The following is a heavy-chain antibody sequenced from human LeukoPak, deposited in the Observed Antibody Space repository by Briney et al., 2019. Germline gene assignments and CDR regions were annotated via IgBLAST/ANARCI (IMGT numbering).Heavy chain of an antibody. CDR2: IIPIFGTA. CDR3: ARPYRSGWYGAFDI. CDR1: GGTFSRYA. V-gene: IGHV1-69*05. J-gene: IGHJ3*02. Sequence: ASVKDSCKASGGTFSRYAISWVRQAPGQGLEWMGGIIPIFGTANYAQKFQGRVTITTDESTSTAYMELSSLRSEDTAVYYCARPYRSGWYGAFDIWGQGTMVTVSS. D-gene: IGHD6-19*01.